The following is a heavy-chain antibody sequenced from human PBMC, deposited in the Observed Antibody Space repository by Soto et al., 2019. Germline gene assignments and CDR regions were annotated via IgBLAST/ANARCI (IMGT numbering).Heavy chain of an antibody. CDR1: GFTFSSYG. Sequence: GGSLRLSCVASGFTFSSYGLNWVRQAPGKGLEWVSSIKSTSSYKYYADSVKGRFTISRDNVKKSVYLQMNSLRAEDTGVYYCARALRGIIAGVGKWLDPWGQGTLVTVYS. D-gene: IGHD3-10*01. J-gene: IGHJ5*02. V-gene: IGHV3-21*01. CDR3: ARALRGIIAGVGKWLDP. CDR2: IKSTSSYK.